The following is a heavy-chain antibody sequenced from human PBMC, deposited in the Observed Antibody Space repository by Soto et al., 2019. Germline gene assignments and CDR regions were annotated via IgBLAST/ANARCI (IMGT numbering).Heavy chain of an antibody. J-gene: IGHJ4*02. V-gene: IGHV4-31*03. CDR2: IYYSGST. D-gene: IGHD2-15*01. CDR1: GGSISSGGYY. Sequence: SETLSLTCTVSGGSISSGGYYWSWIRQHPGKGLEWIGYIYYSGSTYYNPSLKSRVSIAVDTSKKQFSLKLSSVTAADTAVYYCATLRRRYDNKWYYFDYWGQGTLVTVSS. CDR3: ATLRRRYDNKWYYFDY.